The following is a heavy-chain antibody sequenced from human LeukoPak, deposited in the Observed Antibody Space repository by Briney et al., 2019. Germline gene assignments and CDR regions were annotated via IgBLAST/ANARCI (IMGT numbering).Heavy chain of an antibody. Sequence: GGSLRLSCAASGFTFSSYAMRWVRQAPGKGLEWVSGISGGGDSTFYADSVKGRFTISKDTSKNTLFLHLTSLRAEDTAMYYRAGAKESYYDKSGYFPLDYWGQGTLVTVSS. CDR1: GFTFSSYA. D-gene: IGHD3-22*01. CDR2: ISGGGDST. V-gene: IGHV3-23*01. J-gene: IGHJ4*02. CDR3: AGAKESYYDKSGYFPLDY.